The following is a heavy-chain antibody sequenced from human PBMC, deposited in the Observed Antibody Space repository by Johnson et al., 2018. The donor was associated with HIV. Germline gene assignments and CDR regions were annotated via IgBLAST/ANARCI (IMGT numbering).Heavy chain of an antibody. Sequence: VQLVESGGGLVKPGGSLRLSCAASGFTFNNAWMSWVRQAPGKGLEWVGRIKRKTDGGTTDYAAHVNGRFTISRDDSNNMLYLKMKRLKNEDTATYYCTTAGYTFSDAFDIWGHGLMVTVSS. CDR2: IKRKTDGGTT. D-gene: IGHD2-2*02. J-gene: IGHJ3*02. CDR1: GFTFNNAW. V-gene: IGHV3-15*01. CDR3: TTAGYTFSDAFDI.